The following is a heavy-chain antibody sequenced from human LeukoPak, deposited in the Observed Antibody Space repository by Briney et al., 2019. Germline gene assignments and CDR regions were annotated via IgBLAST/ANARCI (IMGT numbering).Heavy chain of an antibody. CDR2: ISSSGSTI. Sequence: GWSLRLSCAASGFTFSDYYMSWIGQAPGKGLEWVSYISSSGSTIYYADSVKGRFTISRDNAKNSLYLQMNSLRAEDTAVYYRAGTLLRMDVWGQGTTVTVSS. J-gene: IGHJ6*02. CDR3: AGTLLRMDV. V-gene: IGHV3-11*01. D-gene: IGHD2-15*01. CDR1: GFTFSDYY.